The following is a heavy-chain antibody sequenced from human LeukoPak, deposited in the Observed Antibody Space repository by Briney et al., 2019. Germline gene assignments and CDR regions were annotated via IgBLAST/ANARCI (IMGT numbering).Heavy chain of an antibody. Sequence: SETLSLTCTVSGGSISSGSYYWSWIRQPAGKGLEWIGRIYTSGSTNYNPSLKSRVTISVDTSKNQFSLKLSSVTAADTAVYYCARDNDFWSGPFDYWGQGTLVTVSS. V-gene: IGHV4-61*02. CDR1: GGSISSGSYY. J-gene: IGHJ4*02. CDR3: ARDNDFWSGPFDY. D-gene: IGHD3-3*01. CDR2: IYTSGST.